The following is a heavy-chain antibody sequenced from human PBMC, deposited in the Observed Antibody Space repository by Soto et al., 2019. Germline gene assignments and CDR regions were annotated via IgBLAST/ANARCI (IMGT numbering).Heavy chain of an antibody. Sequence: SDTLSLTCTVSGVSVSRSSYSWVWIRQSPGKGLEWIGTIYSSENTYYNPSLLSRVTISVDTSKNEFSLRLGSVTAADTAVYYCARLNGYCISTNCHGYYGMDVWGQGTTVT. D-gene: IGHD2-2*03. CDR1: GVSVSRSSYS. J-gene: IGHJ6*02. CDR3: ARLNGYCISTNCHGYYGMDV. V-gene: IGHV4-39*01. CDR2: IYSSENT.